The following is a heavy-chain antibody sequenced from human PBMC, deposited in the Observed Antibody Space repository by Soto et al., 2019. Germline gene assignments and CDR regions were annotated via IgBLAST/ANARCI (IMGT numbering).Heavy chain of an antibody. J-gene: IGHJ6*02. CDR3: ARDRGGEYQLLSNYYGMDV. CDR2: IKQDGSEK. D-gene: IGHD2-2*01. Sequence: EVQLVESGGGLVQPGGSLRLSCAASGFTFSSYWMSWVRQAPGKGLEWVANIKQDGSEKYYVDSVKGRFTISRDNAKNSLFLQMNSLRAGDTAVYYCARDRGGEYQLLSNYYGMDVWGQGTTVTVSS. CDR1: GFTFSSYW. V-gene: IGHV3-7*03.